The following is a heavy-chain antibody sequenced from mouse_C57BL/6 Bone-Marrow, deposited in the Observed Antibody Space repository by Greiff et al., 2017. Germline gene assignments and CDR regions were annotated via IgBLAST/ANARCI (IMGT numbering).Heavy chain of an antibody. CDR1: GYTFTDYA. V-gene: IGHV1-67*01. CDR3: ARSGSMTTFVPLAY. CDR2: ISTSYGDA. Sequence: VQLQQPGAELVRPGVSVKISCKGSGYTFTDYAMHWVKQSPAYSLEWIGVISTSYGDASYNQKFKDKATMTVDQSSSTAYMERARLTSEDSADYYCARSGSMTTFVPLAYWGQGTLVTVSA. J-gene: IGHJ3*01. D-gene: IGHD2-4*01.